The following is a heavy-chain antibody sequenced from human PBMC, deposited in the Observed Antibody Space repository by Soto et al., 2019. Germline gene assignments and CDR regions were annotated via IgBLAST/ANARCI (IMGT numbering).Heavy chain of an antibody. Sequence: QIQLLQSGAEVKKPGASVKVTCKASGYTFRNFGISWVRQAPGQGLEWMGWISAYNANANYAQKFQGRLTMTADTSTSTASMELRSLRSDDPAVYYCARENSYFDSWGQGTLVTVSS. J-gene: IGHJ4*02. CDR3: ARENSYFDS. CDR2: ISAYNANA. V-gene: IGHV1-18*01. CDR1: GYTFRNFG.